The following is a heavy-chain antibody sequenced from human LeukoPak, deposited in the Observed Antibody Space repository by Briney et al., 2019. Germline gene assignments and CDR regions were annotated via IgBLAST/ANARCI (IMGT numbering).Heavy chain of an antibody. CDR3: EITMVRGAMFFDY. D-gene: IGHD3-10*01. CDR2: IIPILGIA. J-gene: IGHJ4*02. CDR1: GGTFISYA. Sequence: SVKVSCKASGGTFISYAISWVRQAPGQGLEWMGRIIPILGIANYAQKFQGRVTITADKSTSTAYMELSSLRSEDTVVYYCEITMVRGAMFFDYWGQGTLVTVSS. V-gene: IGHV1-69*04.